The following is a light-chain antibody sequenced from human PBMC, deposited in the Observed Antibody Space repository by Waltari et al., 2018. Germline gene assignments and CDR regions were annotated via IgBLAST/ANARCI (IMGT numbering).Light chain of an antibody. Sequence: EIVMTQSPATLSVSPGERATLSCRASQSVSSNLAWYQQKPGQAPRLLIYGASSRATGIPDRFSGSGFGTDFTLTISRLEPEDFAVYYCQQYTGSPWTFGQGTKVEIK. CDR1: QSVSSN. CDR3: QQYTGSPWT. J-gene: IGKJ1*01. V-gene: IGKV3-20*01. CDR2: GAS.